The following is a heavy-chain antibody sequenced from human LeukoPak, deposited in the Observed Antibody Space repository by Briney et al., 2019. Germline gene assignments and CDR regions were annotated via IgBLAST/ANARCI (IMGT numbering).Heavy chain of an antibody. D-gene: IGHD3-22*01. CDR1: GYTFTSYD. CDR3: ARDVEMYYDSSAFGDY. CDR2: IRPYNGNT. J-gene: IGHJ4*02. Sequence: ASVKVSCKASGYTFTSYDINWVRQATGQGLEWMGWIRPYNGNTNYAQKLQGRVTMTTDTSTSTAYMELRSLRSDDSAIYYCARDVEMYYDSSAFGDYWGQGTLVTVSS. V-gene: IGHV1-18*01.